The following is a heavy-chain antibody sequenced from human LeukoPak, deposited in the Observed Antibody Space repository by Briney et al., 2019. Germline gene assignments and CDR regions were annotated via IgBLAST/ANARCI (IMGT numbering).Heavy chain of an antibody. CDR3: AREARYSGYDYLFDY. D-gene: IGHD5-12*01. J-gene: IGHJ4*02. Sequence: SVKVSCKASGGTFSSYAISWVRQAPGQGPEWMGGIIPIFGTANYAQKFQGRVTITADESTSTAYMELSSLRSEDTAVYYCAREARYSGYDYLFDYWGQGTLVTVSS. CDR1: GGTFSSYA. CDR2: IIPIFGTA. V-gene: IGHV1-69*13.